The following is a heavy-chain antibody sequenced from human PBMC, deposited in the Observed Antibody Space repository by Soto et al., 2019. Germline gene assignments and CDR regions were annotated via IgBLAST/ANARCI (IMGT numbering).Heavy chain of an antibody. V-gene: IGHV4-59*11. J-gene: IGHJ4*02. CDR2: IFYTGST. CDR3: ARVGSSGWSPDY. CDR1: GGSISGHY. D-gene: IGHD6-19*01. Sequence: LSLTFTVSGGSISGHYWIWIRQSPGKGLEWIGHIFYTGSTNYNPSLKSRVTLSADTSKNQFSLRLTSVTAADTAVYYCARVGSSGWSPDYWGQGTLVTVSS.